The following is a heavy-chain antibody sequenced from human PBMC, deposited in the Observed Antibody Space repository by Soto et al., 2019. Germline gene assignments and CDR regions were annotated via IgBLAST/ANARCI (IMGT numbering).Heavy chain of an antibody. J-gene: IGHJ4*02. V-gene: IGHV1-69*02. CDR2: VIPILGLS. D-gene: IGHD2-15*01. Sequence: QVQLVQSGAEVKKPGSSVKVSCKASGGTFSSYTISWVRQAPGQGLEWMGRVIPILGLSYYAQNFQGRVTITADRSTSTAYMGLSSLRAEDTAVFSCAGAREEVATSGDFDYWGPGTLVPLSS. CDR3: AGAREEVATSGDFDY. CDR1: GGTFSSYT.